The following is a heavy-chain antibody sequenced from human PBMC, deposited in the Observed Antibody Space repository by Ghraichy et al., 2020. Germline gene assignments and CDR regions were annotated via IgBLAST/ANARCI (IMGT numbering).Heavy chain of an antibody. V-gene: IGHV3-15*01. CDR2: IKSKTDGGTT. Sequence: GGSLRLSCAASGFTFSNAWMSWVRQAPGKGLEWVGRIKSKTDGGTTDYAAPVKGRFTISRDDSKNTLYLQMNSLKTEDTAVYYCTTDPVGATVIVPKNWFDPWGQGTLVTVSS. D-gene: IGHD1-26*01. CDR1: GFTFSNAW. CDR3: TTDPVGATVIVPKNWFDP. J-gene: IGHJ5*02.